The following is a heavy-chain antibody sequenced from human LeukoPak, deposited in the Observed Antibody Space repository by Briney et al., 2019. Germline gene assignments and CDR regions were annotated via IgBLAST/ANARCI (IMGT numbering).Heavy chain of an antibody. CDR2: ISYDGSNK. D-gene: IGHD6-13*01. Sequence: PGGSLRLSCAASGFTFSSYGMHWGRQAPGKGLEWVAVISYDGSNKYYADSVKGRFTISRDNSKNTLYLQMNSLRAEDTAVYYCAKGPGYSSSRYYFDYWGQGTLVTVSS. CDR1: GFTFSSYG. V-gene: IGHV3-30*18. J-gene: IGHJ4*02. CDR3: AKGPGYSSSRYYFDY.